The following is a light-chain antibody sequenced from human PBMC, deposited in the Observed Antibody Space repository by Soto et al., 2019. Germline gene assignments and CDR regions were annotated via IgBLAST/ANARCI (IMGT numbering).Light chain of an antibody. J-gene: IGKJ3*01. CDR3: QQYGSSPFT. Sequence: EIVLTQSPGTLSLSPGERATLSCRASQSVSSSYLAWYQQKPGQAPRLLIYGASSRATGIPDRFSGSGSGTDVTLTISRLETEDFAVYYCQQYGSSPFTFGTGTKVDIK. CDR1: QSVSSSY. CDR2: GAS. V-gene: IGKV3-20*01.